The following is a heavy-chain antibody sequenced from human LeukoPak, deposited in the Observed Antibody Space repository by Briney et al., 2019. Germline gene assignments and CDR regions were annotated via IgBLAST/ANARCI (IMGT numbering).Heavy chain of an antibody. CDR1: GGTFSSYA. CDR2: IIPIFGTA. Sequence: GASVKVSCKASGGTFSSYAISWVRQAPGQGLEWMGRIIPIFGTANYAQKFQGRVTITTDESTSTAYMELSSLRSEDTAVYYCARLTMIVVALREDDAFDIWGQGTMVTVSS. D-gene: IGHD3-22*01. CDR3: ARLTMIVVALREDDAFDI. J-gene: IGHJ3*02. V-gene: IGHV1-69*05.